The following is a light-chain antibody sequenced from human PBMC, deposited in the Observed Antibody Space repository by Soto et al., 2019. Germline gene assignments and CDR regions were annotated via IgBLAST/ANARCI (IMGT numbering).Light chain of an antibody. V-gene: IGLV2-14*01. CDR3: SSYSSSTTLYV. J-gene: IGLJ1*01. CDR1: GSDVGGYNY. CDR2: DVS. Sequence: QSALTQPASASGSPGQSITISCTGTGSDVGGYNYVPWYQQHPGKAPKLMIYDVSNRPSGVSNRFSGSKSGNTASLTISGLQAEDEAEYYCSSYSSSTTLYVFRTGTKVTVL.